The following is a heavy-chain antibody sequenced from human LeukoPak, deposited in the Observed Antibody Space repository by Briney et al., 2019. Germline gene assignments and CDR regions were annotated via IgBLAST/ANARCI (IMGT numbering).Heavy chain of an antibody. J-gene: IGHJ5*02. Sequence: GGSLRLSCAASGFTFSSYAMSWVRQAPGKGLEWVSAISGSGGSTYYADSVKGRFTISRDNSKNTLYLQMNSLRAEDTAVYSCARGADGVSSNSRGWFDPWGQGTLVTVSS. V-gene: IGHV3-23*01. D-gene: IGHD2-15*01. CDR2: ISGSGGST. CDR3: ARGADGVSSNSRGWFDP. CDR1: GFTFSSYA.